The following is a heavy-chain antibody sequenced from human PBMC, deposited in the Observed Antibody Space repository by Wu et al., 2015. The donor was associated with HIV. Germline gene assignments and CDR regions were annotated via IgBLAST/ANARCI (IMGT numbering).Heavy chain of an antibody. J-gene: IGHJ4*02. D-gene: IGHD3/OR15-3a*01. CDR1: GYTFTSYG. CDR2: ISAYNGNT. V-gene: IGHV1-18*01. CDR3: ASVGLRRGRRGTSGIWTT. Sequence: QVQLVQSGAEVKKPGASVKVSCKASGYTFTSYGISWVRQAPGQGLEWMGWISAYNGNTNYAQKLQGRVTMTTDTSTSTAYMELRSLRSDDTAVYYXASVGLRRGRRGTSGIWTTWGQGTSRSPSP.